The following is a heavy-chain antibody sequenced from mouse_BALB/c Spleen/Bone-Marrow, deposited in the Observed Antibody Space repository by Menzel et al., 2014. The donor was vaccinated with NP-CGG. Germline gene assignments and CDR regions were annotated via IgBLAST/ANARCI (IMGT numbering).Heavy chain of an antibody. Sequence: EVQLVESGGDLVKSGGSPKLSCAASGFTFSSYSMSWVRQIPEKRLEWVATISSGGGNIYYPDSVKGRFTISRDNAKNNLYLQMSSLRSEDTALYYCVRSSPFFNGKGGDYAMDYWGQGTSVTVSS. CDR2: ISSGGGNI. CDR3: VRSSPFFNGKGGDYAMDY. V-gene: IGHV5-9*03. CDR1: GFTFSSYS. D-gene: IGHD2-1*01. J-gene: IGHJ4*01.